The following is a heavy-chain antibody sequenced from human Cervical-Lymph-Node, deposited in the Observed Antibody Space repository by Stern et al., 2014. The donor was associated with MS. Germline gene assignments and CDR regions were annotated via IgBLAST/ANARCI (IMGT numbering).Heavy chain of an antibody. CDR1: GFTFSSYG. CDR2: ISYDGSNK. D-gene: IGHD2-15*01. J-gene: IGHJ4*02. CDR3: AKDRRRYCSGGSCYSSVDY. Sequence: VHLVESGGGVVQPGRSLRLSCAASGFTFSSYGMHWVRQAPGKGLEWVAVISYDGSNKYYADSVKGRFTISRDNSKNTLYLQMNSLRAEDTAVYYCAKDRRRYCSGGSCYSSVDYWGQGTLVTVSS. V-gene: IGHV3-30*18.